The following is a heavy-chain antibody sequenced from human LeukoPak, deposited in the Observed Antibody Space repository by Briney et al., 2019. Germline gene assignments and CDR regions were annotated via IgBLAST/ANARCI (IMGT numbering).Heavy chain of an antibody. D-gene: IGHD1-1*01. J-gene: IGHJ3*02. CDR1: GYTFTSYG. V-gene: IGHV1-69*13. CDR2: IIPIFGTA. CDR3: ATQDEERPVTSYDAFDI. Sequence: AASVKVSCRASGYTFTSYGISWVRQAPGQGLEWMGGIIPIFGTANYAQKFQGRVTITADESTSTAYMELSSLRSEDTAVYYCATQDEERPVTSYDAFDIWGQGTMVTVSS.